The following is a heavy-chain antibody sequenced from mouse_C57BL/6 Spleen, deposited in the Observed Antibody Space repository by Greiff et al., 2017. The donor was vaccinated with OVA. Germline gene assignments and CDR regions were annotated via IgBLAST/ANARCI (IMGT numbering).Heavy chain of an antibody. CDR1: GFTFSSYA. D-gene: IGHD2-4*01. CDR3: ARRGLDYYAMDY. J-gene: IGHJ4*01. Sequence: EVQVVESGGGLVKPGGSLKLSCAASGFTFSSYAMSWVRQTPEKRLEWVATISDGGSYTYYPDNVKGRFTISRDNAKNNLYLQMSHLKSEDTAMYYCARRGLDYYAMDYWGQGTSVTVSS. V-gene: IGHV5-4*03. CDR2: ISDGGSYT.